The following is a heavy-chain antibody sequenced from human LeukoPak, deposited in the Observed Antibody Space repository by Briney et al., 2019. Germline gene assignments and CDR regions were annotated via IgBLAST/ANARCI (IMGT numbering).Heavy chain of an antibody. V-gene: IGHV4-39*07. Sequence: SETLSLTCTVSGGSISSSSYYWGWIRQPPGKGLEWIGEINHSGSTNYNPSLKSRVTISVDTSKNQFSLRLSSVTAADTAVYYCARRGIVEDYWGQGTLVTVSS. J-gene: IGHJ4*02. CDR1: GGSISSSSYY. CDR2: INHSGST. CDR3: ARRGIVEDY. D-gene: IGHD3-22*01.